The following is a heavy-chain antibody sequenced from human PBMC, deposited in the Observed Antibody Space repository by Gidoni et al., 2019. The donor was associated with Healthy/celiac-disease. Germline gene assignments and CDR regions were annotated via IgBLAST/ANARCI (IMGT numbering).Heavy chain of an antibody. D-gene: IGHD3-10*01. CDR1: GFTFSSCG. V-gene: IGHV3-33*01. CDR3: ARDFALGPTPPGNAFDI. Sequence: QVQLVESGGGVVQPGRSLRLSCAASGFTFSSCGMHWVRQAPGKGLEWVAVIWYDGSNKYYADSVKGRFTISRDNSKNTLYLQMNSLRAEDTAVYYCARDFALGPTPPGNAFDIWGQGTMVTVSS. CDR2: IWYDGSNK. J-gene: IGHJ3*02.